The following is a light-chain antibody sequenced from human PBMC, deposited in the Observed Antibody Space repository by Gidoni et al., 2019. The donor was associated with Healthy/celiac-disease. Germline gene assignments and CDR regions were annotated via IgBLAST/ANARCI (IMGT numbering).Light chain of an antibody. Sequence: QSVLTQPPSVSGAPGQRVTIPCTGSSSNTGAGYDVHWYQQLPGTAPKLLIYGNCNRPSGVPDRFSGSKSGTSASLAITGLQAEDEADYYCQSYDSSLSGYVFGTGTKVTVL. CDR3: QSYDSSLSGYV. J-gene: IGLJ1*01. V-gene: IGLV1-40*01. CDR2: GNC. CDR1: SSNTGAGYD.